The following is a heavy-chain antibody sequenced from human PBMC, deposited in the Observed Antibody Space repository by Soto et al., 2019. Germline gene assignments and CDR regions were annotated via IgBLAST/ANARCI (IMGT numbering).Heavy chain of an antibody. CDR1: GFTFRSYA. V-gene: IGHV3-30-3*01. CDR2: VSYDGGNE. Sequence: QVQLVESGGGVVQPGRSLRLSCTASGFTFRSYAMHWVRQAPGKGLEWVASVSYDGGNEHYADSVKGRFTISRDNSKNTLSLQMTSLRVEDTAVFYCARASGYDKWDTLNYWGQGTQVTVSP. CDR3: ARASGYDKWDTLNY. J-gene: IGHJ4*02. D-gene: IGHD5-12*01.